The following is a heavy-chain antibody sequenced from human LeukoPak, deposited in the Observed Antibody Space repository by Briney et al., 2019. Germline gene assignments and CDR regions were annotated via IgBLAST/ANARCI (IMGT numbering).Heavy chain of an antibody. CDR2: INHSGST. CDR1: GGSFSGYY. J-gene: IGHJ4*02. Sequence: SETLSLTCTVYGGSFSGYYWSWIRQPPGKGLEWIGEINHSGSTNYNSSLKSRVTISVDTSKNQFSLKLSSVTAADTAVYHCARGGWFGELSWGQGTLVTVSS. CDR3: ARGGWFGELS. V-gene: IGHV4-34*01. D-gene: IGHD3-10*01.